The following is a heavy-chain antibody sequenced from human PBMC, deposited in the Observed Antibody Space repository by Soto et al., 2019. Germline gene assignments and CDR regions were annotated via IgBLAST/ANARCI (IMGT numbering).Heavy chain of an antibody. J-gene: IGHJ4*02. Sequence: XGCLALSCAASGSIFSGHTMSWVRQAPGTGLEWVSSIDQTGAYTNYAESVKGRFTISRDNSRNTLDLQMNSLRAAETALYYCVSWIFDHFDHWGQGTPVNVS. CDR2: IDQTGAYT. CDR1: GSIFSGHT. CDR3: VSWIFDHFDH. D-gene: IGHD3-3*01. V-gene: IGHV3-23*05.